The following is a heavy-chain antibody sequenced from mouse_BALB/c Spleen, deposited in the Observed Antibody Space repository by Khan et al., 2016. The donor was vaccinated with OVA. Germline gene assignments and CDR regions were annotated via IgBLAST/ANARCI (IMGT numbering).Heavy chain of an antibody. CDR1: GYTLTNYG. V-gene: IGHV9-3-1*01. Sequence: QIQLVQSGPELKKPGETVKISCKASGYTLTNYGMNWVKQAPGKGLKWMGWINTYTGEPTYAEDVKGRIAFSLETSASTVYLQINNLKNEDTATYFGTRSNCNYWFAYWGQGTLVTVSA. CDR3: TRSNCNYWFAY. CDR2: INTYTGEP. D-gene: IGHD2-1*01. J-gene: IGHJ3*01.